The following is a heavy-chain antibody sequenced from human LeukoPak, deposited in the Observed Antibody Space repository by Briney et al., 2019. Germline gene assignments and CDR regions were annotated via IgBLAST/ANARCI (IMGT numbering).Heavy chain of an antibody. J-gene: IGHJ5*02. V-gene: IGHV4-34*01. CDR1: GGSFSGYY. CDR2: INHSGST. D-gene: IGHD3-9*01. Sequence: PSETLSLTCAVYGGSFSGYYWSWIRQPPGKGLEWIGEINHSGSTNYNPPLKSRVTISVDKSKTQFSLKLGSVTAADTAVYYCARVPELRYFDWTARGWFDPWGQGTLVTVSS. CDR3: ARVPELRYFDWTARGWFDP.